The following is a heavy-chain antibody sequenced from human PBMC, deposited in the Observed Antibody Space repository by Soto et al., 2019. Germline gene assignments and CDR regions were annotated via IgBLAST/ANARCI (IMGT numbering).Heavy chain of an antibody. CDR1: GGSISSYY. V-gene: IGHV4-59*01. CDR3: ARGGWLQSPLDY. J-gene: IGHJ4*02. Sequence: LSLTCTVSGGSISSYYWRWIRQPPGKGLEWIGYIYYSGSTNYNPSLKSRVTISVDTSKNQFSLKLSSVTAADTAVYYCARGGWLQSPLDYWGQGTLVTVSS. D-gene: IGHD5-12*01. CDR2: IYYSGST.